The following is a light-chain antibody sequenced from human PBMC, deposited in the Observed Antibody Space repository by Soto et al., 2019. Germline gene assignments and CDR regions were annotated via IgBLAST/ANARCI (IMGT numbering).Light chain of an antibody. Sequence: DIVMTQSPDSLAVSLGERATINCKSSQSVLYSSNNKNYLAWYQQKPGQPPKLLIYWASTREFGVPDRFSGXXXGTDXTLTISXXQAEXVAVYYCQQYYSTPLTFGGGTKVEIK. CDR1: QSVLYSSNNKNY. J-gene: IGKJ4*01. CDR2: WAS. CDR3: QQYYSTPLT. V-gene: IGKV4-1*01.